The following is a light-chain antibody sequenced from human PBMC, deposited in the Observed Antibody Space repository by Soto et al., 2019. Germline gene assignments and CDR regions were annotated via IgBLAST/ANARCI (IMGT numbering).Light chain of an antibody. Sequence: EIVLTQAACALSVAPGERATLTCRASQSVSNNYLAWYQQKPGQAPRLLIYGASNRATGIPDRFSGSGSGTDFNLANSRLLPADHAVYSCQQYGSSGTFGQGTQVDIK. V-gene: IGKV3-20*01. CDR3: QQYGSSGT. CDR1: QSVSNNY. J-gene: IGKJ1*01. CDR2: GAS.